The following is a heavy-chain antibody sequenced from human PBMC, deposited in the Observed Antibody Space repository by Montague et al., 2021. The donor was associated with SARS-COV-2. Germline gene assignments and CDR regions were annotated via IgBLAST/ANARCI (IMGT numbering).Heavy chain of an antibody. Sequence: SETLSLTCTVSGGSISSNNYYWDWIRQPPGKGLEWIGSIYDSGSTYYNPSLKSRVTISVDTSKNHLSLKLNSVTAVDTAVYYCARRGRKLLPVATTIGGFDIWGQGTMVTVSS. V-gene: IGHV4-39*02. CDR2: IYDSGST. CDR3: ARRGRKLLPVATTIGGFDI. CDR1: GGSISSNNYY. D-gene: IGHD5-12*01. J-gene: IGHJ3*02.